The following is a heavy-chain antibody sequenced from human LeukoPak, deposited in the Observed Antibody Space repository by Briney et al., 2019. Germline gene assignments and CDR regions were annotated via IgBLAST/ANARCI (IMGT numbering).Heavy chain of an antibody. CDR1: GFTVSSNY. D-gene: IGHD1-26*01. CDR3: AKVNIVGATEAYYFDY. CDR2: IYSCGST. J-gene: IGHJ4*02. V-gene: IGHV3-53*05. Sequence: PGGSLRLSCAASGFTVSSNYMSWVRQAPGKGLEWVSVIYSCGSTYYADSVKGRFTISRDNAKNSLYLQMNSLRAEDTALYYCAKVNIVGATEAYYFDYWGQGTLVTVSS.